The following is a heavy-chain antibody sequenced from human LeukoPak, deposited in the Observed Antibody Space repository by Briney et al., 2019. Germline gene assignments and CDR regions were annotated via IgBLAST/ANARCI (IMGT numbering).Heavy chain of an antibody. CDR3: AKERYDFWSGYRQGGAFDI. V-gene: IGHV3-30*02. D-gene: IGHD3-3*01. CDR1: GFTFITYA. Sequence: GGSLRLSCVASGFTFITYAMSWVRQAPGKGLEWVAVIWYGGSNKYYADSVKGRFTISRDNSKNTLYLQMNSLRAEDTAVYYCAKERYDFWSGYRQGGAFDIWGQGTMVTVSS. CDR2: IWYGGSNK. J-gene: IGHJ3*02.